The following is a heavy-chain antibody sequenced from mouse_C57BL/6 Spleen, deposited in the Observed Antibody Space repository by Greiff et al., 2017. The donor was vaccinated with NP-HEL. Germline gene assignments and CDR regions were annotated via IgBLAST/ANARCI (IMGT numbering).Heavy chain of an antibody. CDR3: ARRDSNYVTDY. Sequence: EVMLVESGGGLVKPGGSLKLSCAASGFTFSDYGMHWVRQAPEKGLEWVAYISSGSSTIYYADTVKGRFTISRDNAKNTLFLQMTSLRSEDTAMYYCARRDSNYVTDYWGQGTSVTVSS. CDR2: ISSGSSTI. V-gene: IGHV5-17*01. CDR1: GFTFSDYG. D-gene: IGHD2-5*01. J-gene: IGHJ4*01.